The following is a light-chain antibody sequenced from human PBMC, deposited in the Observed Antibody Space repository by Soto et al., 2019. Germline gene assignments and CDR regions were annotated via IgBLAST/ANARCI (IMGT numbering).Light chain of an antibody. V-gene: IGKV1-39*01. Sequence: DIQMTQSPSSLSASVGDRVTITCRSSQIIGTYLNWYQQKSWKAPNLLVYAASNLQSGVPSRFSGSGSGTDFALTISSLQPDDFATYYCQQSFTPPVTFGQGTKV. CDR2: AAS. J-gene: IGKJ1*01. CDR1: QIIGTY. CDR3: QQSFTPPVT.